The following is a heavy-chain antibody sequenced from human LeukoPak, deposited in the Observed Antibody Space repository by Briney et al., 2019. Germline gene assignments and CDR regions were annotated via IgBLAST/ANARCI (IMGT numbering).Heavy chain of an antibody. CDR2: FYQSGRT. CDR3: ARGTTGYNWFDT. CDR1: GHSIRRDYY. V-gene: IGHV4-38-2*02. Sequence: KPSDPLSLTCTVPGHSIRRDYYWGWIRPPPGKGLEWCGIFYQSGRTYYNPSLKRRDPISADTSKNHVSVNLSSVTAADTAVYYCARGTTGYNWFDTWGQGTLVTVSS. J-gene: IGHJ5*02. D-gene: IGHD4-11*01.